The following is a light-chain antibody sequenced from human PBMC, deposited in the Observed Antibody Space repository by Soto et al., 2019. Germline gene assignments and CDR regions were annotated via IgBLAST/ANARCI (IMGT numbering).Light chain of an antibody. CDR3: QQYGSSPIT. CDR1: QSVTSSY. Sequence: EIVLTQSPGTVSLSPGERATLSCRASQSVTSSYLAWYQQKPGQAPRLLIYGVSSRATGIPDRFSGSGAGTNFTITISRLEPQDFAVYYCQQYGSSPITFGQGTRLEIK. J-gene: IGKJ5*01. CDR2: GVS. V-gene: IGKV3-20*01.